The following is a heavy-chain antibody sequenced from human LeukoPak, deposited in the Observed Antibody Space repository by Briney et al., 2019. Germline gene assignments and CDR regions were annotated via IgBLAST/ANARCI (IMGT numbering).Heavy chain of an antibody. Sequence: PGGSLRLSCAASGFTFSSYWMSCVRQAPGKGLEWVANIKHDGSEKYYVDSVKGRFTISRDNAKNSLYLQMNSLRAEDTAVYYCARGPQGYCSSNSCSFDYWGRGTLVTVSS. J-gene: IGHJ4*02. V-gene: IGHV3-7*01. CDR3: ARGPQGYCSSNSCSFDY. CDR2: IKHDGSEK. CDR1: GFTFSSYW. D-gene: IGHD2-2*01.